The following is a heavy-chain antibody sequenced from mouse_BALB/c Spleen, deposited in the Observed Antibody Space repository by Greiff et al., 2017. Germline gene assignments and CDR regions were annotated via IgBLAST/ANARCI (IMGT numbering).Heavy chain of an antibody. D-gene: IGHD1-2*01. Sequence: QVQLQQSAAELARPGASVKMSCKASGYTFTSYTMHWVKQRPGQGLEWIGYINPSSGYTEYNQKFKDKTTLTADKSSSTAYMQLSSLTSEDSAVYYCARSGLRLDYAMDYWGQGTSVTVSS. V-gene: IGHV1-4*02. CDR2: INPSSGYT. CDR1: GYTFTSYT. J-gene: IGHJ4*01. CDR3: ARSGLRLDYAMDY.